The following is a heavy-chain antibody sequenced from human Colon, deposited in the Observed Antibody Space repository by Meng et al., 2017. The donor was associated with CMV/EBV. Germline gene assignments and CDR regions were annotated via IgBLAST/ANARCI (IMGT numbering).Heavy chain of an antibody. Sequence: ASVKVSCKASGGTFSGFTISWVRQAPGQGLEWLGWINPNGGGTDYAQKSQDRVTLTWDTSVNTANLEVRRLTLDDTAVYFCARVKCGTTSCAQGQGLDTWGQGTLVTVSS. D-gene: IGHD2-2*01. CDR1: GGTFSGFT. J-gene: IGHJ5*02. CDR3: ARVKCGTTSCAQGQGLDT. CDR2: INPNGGGT. V-gene: IGHV1-2*02.